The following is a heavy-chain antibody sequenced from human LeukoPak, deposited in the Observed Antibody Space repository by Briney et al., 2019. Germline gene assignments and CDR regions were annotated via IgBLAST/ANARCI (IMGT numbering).Heavy chain of an antibody. Sequence: GGSLRLSCAASGFIFSSYWMTWVRRAPRRGLEWVANIKQDGSDKYYVDSVKGRFTISRDNAKNSLYLQMNSLRAEDTAVYYCAREDTYASGWSPFDYWGQGTLVTVSS. D-gene: IGHD6-19*01. CDR2: IKQDGSDK. CDR3: AREDTYASGWSPFDY. J-gene: IGHJ4*02. V-gene: IGHV3-7*01. CDR1: GFIFSSYW.